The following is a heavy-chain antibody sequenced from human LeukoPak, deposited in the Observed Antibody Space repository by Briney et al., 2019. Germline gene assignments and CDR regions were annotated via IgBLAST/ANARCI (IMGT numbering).Heavy chain of an antibody. V-gene: IGHV4-61*02. Sequence: SETLSLTCTVSGGSISSGSYYWSWIRQPAGKGLEWIGRIYTSGSTNYNPSLKSRVTISVDTSKNQFSLKLSSVTAADTAVYYCASHASGYSSGRFDYWGQGTLVTVSS. CDR1: GGSISSGSYY. CDR3: ASHASGYSSGRFDY. CDR2: IYTSGST. J-gene: IGHJ4*02. D-gene: IGHD6-19*01.